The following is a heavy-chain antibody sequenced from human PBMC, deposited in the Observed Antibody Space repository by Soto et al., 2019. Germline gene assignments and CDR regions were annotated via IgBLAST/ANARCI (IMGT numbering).Heavy chain of an antibody. CDR3: ARDGPDYGDYVYY. J-gene: IGHJ4*02. D-gene: IGHD4-17*01. CDR1: GFTFSSYA. Sequence: GGSLRLSCADSGFTFSSYAMSWVRQAPGKGLEWVSAISGSGGSTYYADSVKGRFTISRDNSKNTLSLQVNSLRAEDTAVYYCARDGPDYGDYVYYWGQGTLVTVSS. V-gene: IGHV3-23*01. CDR2: ISGSGGST.